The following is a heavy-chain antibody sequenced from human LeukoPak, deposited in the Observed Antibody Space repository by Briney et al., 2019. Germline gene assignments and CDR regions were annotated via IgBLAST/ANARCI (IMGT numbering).Heavy chain of an antibody. CDR2: ISGSGGST. V-gene: IGHV3-23*01. Sequence: GGSLRLSCAASGFTFSNYWIHWVRQAPGKGLEWVSAISGSGGSTYYADSVKGRFTISRDNSKNTLYLQMNSLRAEDTAVYYCAKDWYSSSWYGFQYYFDYWGQGTLVTVSS. CDR1: GFTFSNYW. CDR3: AKDWYSSSWYGFQYYFDY. D-gene: IGHD6-13*01. J-gene: IGHJ4*02.